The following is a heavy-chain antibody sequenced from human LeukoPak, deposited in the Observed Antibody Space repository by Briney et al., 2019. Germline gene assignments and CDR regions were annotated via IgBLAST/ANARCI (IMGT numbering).Heavy chain of an antibody. D-gene: IGHD5-12*01. CDR3: ARDHGLYSGYDSGDFDY. V-gene: IGHV1-69*04. J-gene: IGHJ4*02. Sequence: GASVKVSCKASGGTFSSYAISWVRQAPGQGLEWMGRIIPILGIANYAQKFQGRVTITAGKSTSTAYMELSSLRSEDTAVYYCARDHGLYSGYDSGDFDYWGQGTLVTVSS. CDR2: IIPILGIA. CDR1: GGTFSSYA.